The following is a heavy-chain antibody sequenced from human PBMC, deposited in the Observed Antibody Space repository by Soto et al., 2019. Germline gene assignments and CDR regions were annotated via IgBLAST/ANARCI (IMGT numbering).Heavy chain of an antibody. J-gene: IGHJ5*02. CDR1: GGSFSGYY. CDR2: INHSGST. CDR3: ASAVAGTFYWFDP. Sequence: PSETLSLTCAVYGGSFSGYYWSWIRQPPGKGLEWIGEINHSGSTNYNPSLKSRVTISVDTSKNQFSLKLSSVTAADTAVYYCASAVAGTFYWFDPWGQGTLVTVSS. V-gene: IGHV4-34*01. D-gene: IGHD6-19*01.